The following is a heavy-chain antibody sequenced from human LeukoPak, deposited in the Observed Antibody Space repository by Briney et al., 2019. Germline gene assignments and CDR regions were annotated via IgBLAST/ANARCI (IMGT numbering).Heavy chain of an antibody. D-gene: IGHD4-23*01. J-gene: IGHJ4*02. V-gene: IGHV3-30*02. Sequence: PGGSLRLSSAASGFTFSSYGMHWVRQAPGKGLEWVAFIRYDGSNKYYADSVKGRFTISRDNSKNTLYLQMNSLRAEDTAVYYCAKDFGNSFDYWGQGTLVTVSS. CDR1: GFTFSSYG. CDR3: AKDFGNSFDY. CDR2: IRYDGSNK.